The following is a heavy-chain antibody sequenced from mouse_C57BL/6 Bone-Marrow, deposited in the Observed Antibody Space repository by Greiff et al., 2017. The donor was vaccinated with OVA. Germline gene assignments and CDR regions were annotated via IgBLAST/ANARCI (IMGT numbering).Heavy chain of an antibody. V-gene: IGHV7-1*01. CDR1: GFTFSDFY. D-gene: IGHD1-1*02. Sequence: EVRLVESGGGLVQSGRSLRLSCATSGFTFSDFYMEWVRQAPGKGLEWIAASRNKANDYTTEYSASVKGRFIVYRDTSKSILYLQMNALRSEDTAIYYCARDASHGLYAMDYWGQGTSVTVSS. CDR3: ARDASHGLYAMDY. CDR2: SRNKANDYTT. J-gene: IGHJ4*01.